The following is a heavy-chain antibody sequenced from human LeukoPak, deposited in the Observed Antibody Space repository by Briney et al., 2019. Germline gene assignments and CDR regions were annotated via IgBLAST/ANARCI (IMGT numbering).Heavy chain of an antibody. CDR2: IKQDGSEK. V-gene: IGHV3-7*01. D-gene: IGHD3-3*01. Sequence: GGSLRPSCAASGFTFSSYWMSWVRQAPGKGLEWVANIKQDGSEKYYVDSVKGRFTISRDNAKNSLYLQMNSLRAEDTAVYYCARKKGYYDFWSPPSAWGKGTTVTVSS. CDR1: GFTFSSYW. J-gene: IGHJ6*04. CDR3: ARKKGYYDFWSPPSA.